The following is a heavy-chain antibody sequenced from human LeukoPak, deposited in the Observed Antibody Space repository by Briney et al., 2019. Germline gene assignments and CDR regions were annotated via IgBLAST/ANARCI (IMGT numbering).Heavy chain of an antibody. CDR2: IRGSGGST. J-gene: IGHJ5*02. Sequence: GSLRLSCAASGFPFSSYAMSWVRQAPGKGLEWVSAIRGSGGSTYYADSVKGRFTISRDNSKNTLYLQMNSLRAEDTAVYYCAKWGGYYPQPPNWFDPWGQGTLVTVSS. CDR3: AKWGGYYPQPPNWFDP. CDR1: GFPFSSYA. V-gene: IGHV3-23*01. D-gene: IGHD3-3*01.